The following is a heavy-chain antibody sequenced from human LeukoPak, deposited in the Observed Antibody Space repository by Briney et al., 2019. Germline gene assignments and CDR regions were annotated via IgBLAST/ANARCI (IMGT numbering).Heavy chain of an antibody. CDR1: GASISSFY. V-gene: IGHV4-59*01. Sequence: SETLSLTCTVSGASISSFYWSWIRQPPGKGLEWIGYIYYTGSTNYNPSLKSRVTISLHTSKNEFSLKLTSVTAADTAVYYCARGKDWFDPWGQGTLVTVSS. CDR3: ARGKDWFDP. CDR2: IYYTGST. J-gene: IGHJ5*02.